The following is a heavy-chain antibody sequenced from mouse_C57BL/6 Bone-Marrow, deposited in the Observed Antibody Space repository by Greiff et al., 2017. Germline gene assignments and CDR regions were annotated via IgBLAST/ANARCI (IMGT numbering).Heavy chain of an antibody. D-gene: IGHD2-4*01. Sequence: VQLQQSGPELVKPGASVKISCKASGYSFTGYYMNWVKQSPEKSLEWIGEINPSTGGTTYNQKFKAKATLTVDKSSSTAYMQLKSLTSEDSAVYYCAPICYDYDVPFAYWGQGTLVTVSA. CDR2: INPSTGGT. CDR1: GYSFTGYY. CDR3: APICYDYDVPFAY. V-gene: IGHV1-42*01. J-gene: IGHJ3*01.